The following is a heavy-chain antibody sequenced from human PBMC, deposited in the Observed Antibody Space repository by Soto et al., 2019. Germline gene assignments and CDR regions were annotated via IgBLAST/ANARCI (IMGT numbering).Heavy chain of an antibody. CDR1: GFTFSSYW. D-gene: IGHD3-3*01. CDR3: ARARYDSWSGYSDAFDI. J-gene: IGHJ3*02. Sequence: GGSLRLSCAASGFTFSSYWMHWVRQAPGKGLVWVSRINSDGSSTSYADSVKGRFTISRDNGKNTLYLQMNSLRVEDTAVYYCARARYDSWSGYSDAFDIWDQGTMVTVSS. V-gene: IGHV3-74*01. CDR2: INSDGSST.